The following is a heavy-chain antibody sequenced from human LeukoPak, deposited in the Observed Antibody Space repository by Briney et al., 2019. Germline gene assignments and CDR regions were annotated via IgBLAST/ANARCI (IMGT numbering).Heavy chain of an antibody. Sequence: GGSLRLSCAASGFTCSSYWMTWVRQAPGKGLEWVANIKEDGSEKDYVDSVKGRFTISRDNARNSLYLQMNSLRAEDTAVYYCAKDPEGLLWGQGTLVTVSS. V-gene: IGHV3-7*03. J-gene: IGHJ4*02. CDR3: AKDPEGLL. D-gene: IGHD3-3*01. CDR1: GFTCSSYW. CDR2: IKEDGSEK.